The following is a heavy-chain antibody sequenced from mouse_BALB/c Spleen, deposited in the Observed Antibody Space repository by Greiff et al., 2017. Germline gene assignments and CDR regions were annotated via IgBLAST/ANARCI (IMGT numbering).Heavy chain of an antibody. D-gene: IGHD1-1*01. V-gene: IGHV5-9-4*01. CDR2: ISSGGSYT. CDR1: GFTFSSYA. J-gene: IGHJ4*01. Sequence: EVNLMESGGGLVKPGGSLKLSCAASGFTFSSYAMSWVRQSPEKRLEWVAEISSGGSYTYYPDTVTGRFTISRDNAKNTLYLEMSSLRSEDTAMYYCARYYGSSYDAMDYWGQGTSVTVSS. CDR3: ARYYGSSYDAMDY.